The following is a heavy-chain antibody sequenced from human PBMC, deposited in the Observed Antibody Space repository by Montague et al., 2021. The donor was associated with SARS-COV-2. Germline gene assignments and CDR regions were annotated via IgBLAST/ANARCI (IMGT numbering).Heavy chain of an antibody. V-gene: IGHV2-70*11. CDR2: IDWDDDK. CDR3: ARTAGTDYTGYYYYAMDV. CDR1: GFSLSTSGMC. Sequence: PALVKPTQTLTLTCTFSGFSLSTSGMCVSWIRQPPGKALEWLARIDWDDDKYYSTSLKTRLTISKDTSKNQVVLTMTNMDPVDTATYYCARTAGTDYTGYYYYAMDVWGQGTRPPSP. J-gene: IGHJ6*02. D-gene: IGHD3-10*01.